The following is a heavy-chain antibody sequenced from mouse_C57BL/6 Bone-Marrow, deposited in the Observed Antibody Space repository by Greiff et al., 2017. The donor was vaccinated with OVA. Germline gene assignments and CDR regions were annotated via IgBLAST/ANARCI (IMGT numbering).Heavy chain of an antibody. J-gene: IGHJ2*01. CDR3: TGSSGPYYFDY. D-gene: IGHD3-2*02. V-gene: IGHV14-4*01. Sequence: EVQLQPSGAELVRPGASVKLSCTASGFNIKDDYMHWVKQRPEQGLEWIGWIDPENGDTEYASKFQGKATITADTSSNTAYLQLSSLTSEDTAVYYCTGSSGPYYFDYWGQGTTLTVSS. CDR2: IDPENGDT. CDR1: GFNIKDDY.